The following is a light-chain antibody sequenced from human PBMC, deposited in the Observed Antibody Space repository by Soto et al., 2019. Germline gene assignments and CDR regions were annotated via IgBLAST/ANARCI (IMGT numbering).Light chain of an antibody. V-gene: IGKV3-20*01. CDR1: QSVSSSY. CDR3: QQYGSSPTLT. CDR2: GAS. Sequence: EIVLTQSPGTLSLSPGERATLSCRASQSVSSSYLAWYQQKPGQAPRLLIYGASSRATGIPDRFSGSGSGTDFTLIISRLEHEDFAVYYCQQYGSSPTLTFGGGTKVEIK. J-gene: IGKJ4*01.